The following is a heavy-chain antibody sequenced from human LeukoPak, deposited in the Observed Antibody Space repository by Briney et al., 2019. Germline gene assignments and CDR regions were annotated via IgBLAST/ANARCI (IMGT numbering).Heavy chain of an antibody. V-gene: IGHV1-18*01. Sequence: ASVKVSCKASGYTFTNYGISWVRQAPGQGLEWMGRISAYSGNASYAQKLQGRVTMTADTSTSTAYMELRSLRSDDTAVYYCARLATNFKWNWFDPWGQGTLVTVSS. D-gene: IGHD2-8*01. CDR1: GYTFTNYG. CDR2: ISAYSGNA. J-gene: IGHJ5*02. CDR3: ARLATNFKWNWFDP.